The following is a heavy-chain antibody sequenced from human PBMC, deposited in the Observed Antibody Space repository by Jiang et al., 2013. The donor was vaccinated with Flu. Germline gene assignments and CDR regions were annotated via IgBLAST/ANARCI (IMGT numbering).Heavy chain of an antibody. J-gene: IGHJ6*02. CDR1: GYIFTSYY. CDR2: INPSGGST. D-gene: IGHD6-13*01. CDR3: ARDEDSSSWYFYYYGMDV. V-gene: IGHV1-46*03. Sequence: SGAEVKKPGASVKVSCKTSGYIFTSYYMHWVRQAPGQGLEWLGIINPSGGSTSYAQKFQGRVTMTRDTSTSTVYMELSSLRSEDTAVYYCARDEDSSSWYFYYYGMDVWGQGTTVTVSS.